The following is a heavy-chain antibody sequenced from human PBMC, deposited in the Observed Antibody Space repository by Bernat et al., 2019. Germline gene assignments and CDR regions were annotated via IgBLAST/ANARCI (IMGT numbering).Heavy chain of an antibody. CDR3: AREGSSGWYVGSYYYYGMDV. CDR1: GFSFSSYW. V-gene: IGHV3-7*01. J-gene: IGHJ6*02. CDR2: IRQDGNEK. D-gene: IGHD6-19*01. Sequence: EVQLVESGGRLVQPGGSLRLSCAAPGFSFSSYWMTWVRQAPGKGLEWVANIRQDGNEKYYVDSVKGRFTISRDNSKNTLYLQMNSLRAEDTAVYYCAREGSSGWYVGSYYYYGMDVWGQGTTVTVSS.